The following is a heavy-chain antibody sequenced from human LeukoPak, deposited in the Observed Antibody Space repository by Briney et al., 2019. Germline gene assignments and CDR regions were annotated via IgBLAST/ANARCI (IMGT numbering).Heavy chain of an antibody. CDR1: GGTFSSYA. V-gene: IGHV1-69*13. D-gene: IGHD2-21*02. Sequence: GASVKVSCKAAGGTFSSYAISWVRQAPGQGLEWMGGIIPIFGTANYAQKFQGRVTITADESTSTAYMELSSLRSEDTAVYYCATESGGDWLRIQHWGQGTLVTVSS. J-gene: IGHJ1*01. CDR2: IIPIFGTA. CDR3: ATESGGDWLRIQH.